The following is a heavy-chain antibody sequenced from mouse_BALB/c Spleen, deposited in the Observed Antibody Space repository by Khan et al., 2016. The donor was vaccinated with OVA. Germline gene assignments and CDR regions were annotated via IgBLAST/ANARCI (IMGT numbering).Heavy chain of an antibody. CDR2: IWSDGST. V-gene: IGHV2-6-1*01. J-gene: IGHJ4*01. D-gene: IGHD2-10*01. Sequence: VQLKESGPGLVAPSQSLSITCTISGFSLTNYGVHWVRQPPGKGLEWLVVIWSDGSTTYNSALKSRLTISKDNSKSQVFLKMNSLQTDDTAMYFCGRQPYYHYNVMDYWGKGTSVTVSS. CDR3: GRQPYYHYNVMDY. CDR1: GFSLTNYG.